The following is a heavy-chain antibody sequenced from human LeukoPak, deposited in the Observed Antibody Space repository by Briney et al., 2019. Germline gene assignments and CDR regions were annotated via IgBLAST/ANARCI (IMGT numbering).Heavy chain of an antibody. Sequence: SETLSLTCAVYGGSFSGYYWSWIRQPPGKGLEWIGEINHSGSTNYNPSLKSRVTIPVDTSKNQFSLKLSSVTAADTAVYYCARNGGSYLRGYWYFDLWGRGTLVTVSS. CDR2: INHSGST. V-gene: IGHV4-34*01. J-gene: IGHJ2*01. CDR3: ARNGGSYLRGYWYFDL. D-gene: IGHD1-26*01. CDR1: GGSFSGYY.